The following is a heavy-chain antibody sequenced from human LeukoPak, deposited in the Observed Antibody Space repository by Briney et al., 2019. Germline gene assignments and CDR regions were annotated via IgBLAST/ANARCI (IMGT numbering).Heavy chain of an antibody. CDR1: GGTFSSYA. D-gene: IGHD2-15*01. V-gene: IGHV1-69*13. CDR3: ARDRLGYCSGGSCYSEPDYGMDV. CDR2: IIPIFGTA. J-gene: IGHJ6*02. Sequence: AASVKVSCKASGGTFSSYAISWVRQAPGQGLEWMGGIIPIFGTANYAQKFQGRVTITADESTSTAYMELSSLRSEDTAVYYCARDRLGYCSGGSCYSEPDYGMDVWGQGTTVTVSS.